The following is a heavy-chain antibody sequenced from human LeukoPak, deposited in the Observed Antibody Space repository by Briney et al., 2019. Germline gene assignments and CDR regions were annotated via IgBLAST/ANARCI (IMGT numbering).Heavy chain of an antibody. Sequence: SVKVSCKASGYTFTSYGISWVRQAPGQGLEWMGGIIPIFGTANYAQKFQGRVTITADESTSTAYMEPSSLRSEDTAVYCCARTVVIPPYYYYYMDVWGKGTTVTISS. J-gene: IGHJ6*03. CDR2: IIPIFGTA. V-gene: IGHV1-69*13. CDR3: ARTVVIPPYYYYYMDV. D-gene: IGHD3-22*01. CDR1: GYTFTSYG.